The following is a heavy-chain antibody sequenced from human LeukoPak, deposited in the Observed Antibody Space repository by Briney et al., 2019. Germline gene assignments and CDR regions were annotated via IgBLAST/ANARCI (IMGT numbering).Heavy chain of an antibody. CDR1: GFTFSSYW. CDR2: IKQDGSEK. Sequence: GGSLRLSCAASGFTFSSYWMSWVRQAPGKGLEWVANIKQDGSEKYYVDSVEGRFTISRDNAKNSLYLQMNSLRAEDTAVYYCARDLNSSSWYPFDYWGQGTLVTVSS. V-gene: IGHV3-7*01. J-gene: IGHJ4*02. D-gene: IGHD6-13*01. CDR3: ARDLNSSSWYPFDY.